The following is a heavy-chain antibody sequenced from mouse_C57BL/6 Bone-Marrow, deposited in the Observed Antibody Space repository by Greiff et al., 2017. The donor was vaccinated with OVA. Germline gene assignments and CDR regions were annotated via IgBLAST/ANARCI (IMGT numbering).Heavy chain of an antibody. J-gene: IGHJ1*03. CDR3: ARRGYYGSHWYFDV. D-gene: IGHD1-1*01. CDR2: IFPGSGST. Sequence: VKLVESGPELLKPGASVKISCKASGYPFTDYYINWVKQRPGQGLEWIGWIFPGSGSTYYNEKFKGKATLTVDKSSSTAYMLLSSLTSEDSAVYFCARRGYYGSHWYFDVWGTGTTVTVSS. CDR1: GYPFTDYY. V-gene: IGHV1-75*01.